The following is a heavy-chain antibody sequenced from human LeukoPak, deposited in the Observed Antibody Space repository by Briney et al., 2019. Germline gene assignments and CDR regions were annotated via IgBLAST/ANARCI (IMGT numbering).Heavy chain of an antibody. J-gene: IGHJ4*02. CDR2: INTDGSTT. D-gene: IGHD6-13*01. CDR3: VRDSSWCDY. CDR1: GFTFSSYW. Sequence: GVSLRLSCAASGFTFSSYWMHWVRQAPGKGLVWVSHINTDGSTTNYADSVKGRFTISRDNAKNTLYLQMNSLRAGDTAVYYCVRDSSWCDYWGRGTLVTVSS. V-gene: IGHV3-74*01.